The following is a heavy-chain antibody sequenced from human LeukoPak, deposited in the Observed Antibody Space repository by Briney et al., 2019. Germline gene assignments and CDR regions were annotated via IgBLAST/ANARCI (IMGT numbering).Heavy chain of an antibody. D-gene: IGHD3-22*01. Sequence: ASVKVSCKASGYTFTSYYMHWVRQAPGQGLEWMGIINPSGGSTSYAQKFQGRVTMTRDKSTRTVYMELSSLRSEDTAVYYCARAQYYYDSSGLHFDYWGQGTLVTVSS. V-gene: IGHV1-46*01. J-gene: IGHJ4*02. CDR1: GYTFTSYY. CDR2: INPSGGST. CDR3: ARAQYYYDSSGLHFDY.